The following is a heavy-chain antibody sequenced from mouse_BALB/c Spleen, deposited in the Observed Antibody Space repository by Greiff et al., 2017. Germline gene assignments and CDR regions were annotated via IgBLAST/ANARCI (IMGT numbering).Heavy chain of an antibody. Sequence: EVQLVESGPGLVKPSQSLSLTCTVTGYSITSDYAWNWIRQFPGNKLEWMGYISYSGSTSYNPSLKSRISITRDTSKNQFFLQLNSVTTEDTATYYCARQTPYFDYWGQGTTLTVSS. V-gene: IGHV3-2*02. CDR1: GYSITSDYA. J-gene: IGHJ2*01. CDR3: ARQTPYFDY. CDR2: ISYSGST.